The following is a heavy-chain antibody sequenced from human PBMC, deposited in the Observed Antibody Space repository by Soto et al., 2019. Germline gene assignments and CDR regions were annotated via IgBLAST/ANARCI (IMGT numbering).Heavy chain of an antibody. D-gene: IGHD3-22*01. CDR2: IYSGGSS. CDR1: GFTVSNSY. V-gene: IGHV3-66*01. CDR3: ARDPYYYDSSLEAPNWFDP. Sequence: GGSLRLSCAASGFTVSNSYMSWVRQAPGKGLEWVSAIYSGGSSYYADSVKGRFTISRDNAKNSLYLQMNSLRDEDTAVYYCARDPYYYDSSLEAPNWFDPWGQGTLVTSPQ. J-gene: IGHJ5*02.